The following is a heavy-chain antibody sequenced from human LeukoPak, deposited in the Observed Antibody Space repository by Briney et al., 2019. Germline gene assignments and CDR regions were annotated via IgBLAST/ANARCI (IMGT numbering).Heavy chain of an antibody. CDR2: IRFNGSNK. J-gene: IGHJ5*02. V-gene: IGHV3-30*02. CDR3: AKATPGKTRLRIGPWFDP. Sequence: PGGSLRLSCAASGFTFSSFGMHWVRQAPGKGLEWVAFIRFNGSNKYYTDSVKGRFTISRDNSKNTLYLQMNSLRAEDTAVYYCAKATPGKTRLRIGPWFDPWGQGTLVTVSS. D-gene: IGHD4-17*01. CDR1: GFTFSSFG.